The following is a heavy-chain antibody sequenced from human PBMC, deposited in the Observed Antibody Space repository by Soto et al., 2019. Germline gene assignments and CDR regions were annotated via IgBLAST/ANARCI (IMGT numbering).Heavy chain of an antibody. J-gene: IGHJ2*01. V-gene: IGHV3-33*01. CDR1: GFVYSTYA. Sequence: VQLVESGGGVVQPGRSLRLSCAASGFVYSTYAMHWVRLSPGKGLEWVALILNDGTKEYYVDSVKGRFTISRDNSQNTLNLQMDSLRAEDTAVYFCVRGIPSQYSSNWLYWYFDLWGRGTQVTVSS. CDR3: VRGIPSQYSSNWLYWYFDL. D-gene: IGHD6-13*01. CDR2: ILNDGTKE.